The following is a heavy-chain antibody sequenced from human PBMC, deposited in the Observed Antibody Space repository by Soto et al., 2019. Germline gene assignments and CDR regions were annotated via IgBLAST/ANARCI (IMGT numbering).Heavy chain of an antibody. CDR1: GYTFTGYY. Sequence: ASVKVSCKASGYTFTGYYMHWVRQAPGQGLEWMGWINPNSGGTNYAQKFQGWVTMTRDTSISTAYMELSRLRSDDTAVYYCARDLAVAPFRFYGMDVWGQGTTVTVSS. CDR3: ARDLAVAPFRFYGMDV. D-gene: IGHD6-19*01. CDR2: INPNSGGT. V-gene: IGHV1-2*04. J-gene: IGHJ6*02.